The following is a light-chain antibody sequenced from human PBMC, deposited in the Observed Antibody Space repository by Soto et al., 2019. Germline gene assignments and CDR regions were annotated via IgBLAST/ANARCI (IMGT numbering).Light chain of an antibody. V-gene: IGKV1-5*03. CDR3: QQYNSFSPYT. Sequence: DIQMTQSPSTLSASVGERVTITCRASQSISSWLAWYQQKPGNAPTLLIYKASSLESGVPSRISGSGAGTEFTLTITSMQPDDFSTYYCQQYNSFSPYTFGQGTKLEIK. J-gene: IGKJ2*01. CDR2: KAS. CDR1: QSISSW.